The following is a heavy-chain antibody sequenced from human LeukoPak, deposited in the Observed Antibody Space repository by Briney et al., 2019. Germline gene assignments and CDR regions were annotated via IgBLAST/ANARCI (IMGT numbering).Heavy chain of an antibody. CDR3: AREWYGELPFDY. D-gene: IGHD3-10*01. J-gene: IGHJ4*02. CDR2: IIPIFGIA. V-gene: IGHV1-69*04. Sequence: SVKVSCKASGGTFSSYAISWVRQAPGQGLEWMGRIIPIFGIANYAQKFQGRVTITADKSTSTAYMEMSSLRSEDTAVYYCAREWYGELPFDYWGQGTLVTVSS. CDR1: GGTFSSYA.